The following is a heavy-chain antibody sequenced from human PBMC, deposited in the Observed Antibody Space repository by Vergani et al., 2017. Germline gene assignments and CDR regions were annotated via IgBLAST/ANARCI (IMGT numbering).Heavy chain of an antibody. CDR1: GFTFSSYG. V-gene: IGHV3-30*18. D-gene: IGHD2-15*01. CDR2: ISYDGSNK. CDR3: AKDGEYCSGGSCYSGVPYYYYGMDV. J-gene: IGHJ6*02. Sequence: QVQLVESGGGVVQPGRSLRLSCAASGFTFSSYGMNWVRQAPGKGLEWVAVISYDGSNKNYADSVKGRFTIARDNSKNTMYLQMNSLRAEDTAVYYCAKDGEYCSGGSCYSGVPYYYYGMDVWGQGTTVTVSS.